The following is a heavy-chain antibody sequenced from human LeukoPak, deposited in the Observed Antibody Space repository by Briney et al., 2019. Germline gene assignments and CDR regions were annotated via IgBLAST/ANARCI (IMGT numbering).Heavy chain of an antibody. D-gene: IGHD1-14*01. V-gene: IGHV5-51*01. CDR3: ARLGTPYHHNYMDV. J-gene: IGHJ6*03. CDR1: GYNSFNNYW. CDR2: IYPGDSES. Sequence: GDSLKISCKGSGYNSFNNYWIAWVRQMPGKGPEWMGVIYPGDSESKYSPSFEGQVSFSVDRSVNTAYLQWSSLQASDTAIYYCARLGTPYHHNYMDVWGQGTTVTVSS.